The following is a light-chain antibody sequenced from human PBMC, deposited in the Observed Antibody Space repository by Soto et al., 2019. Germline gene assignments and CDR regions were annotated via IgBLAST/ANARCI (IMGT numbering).Light chain of an antibody. V-gene: IGKV3D-15*01. J-gene: IGKJ2*01. CDR3: QQSNTWPFT. CDR1: QSVGSD. Sequence: EIVMTQSPATLSVSPGEGASLSCRASQSVGSDLVWYQQKPGQTPRLLIYAASVRATGTPARFTGSGSGTDFTLTIDSLQSEDFAVYYCQQSNTWPFTFGQGTELEIK. CDR2: AAS.